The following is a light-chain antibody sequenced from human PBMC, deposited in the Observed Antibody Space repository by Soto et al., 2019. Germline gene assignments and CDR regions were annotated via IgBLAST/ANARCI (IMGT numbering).Light chain of an antibody. J-gene: IGLJ1*01. V-gene: IGLV2-11*01. CDR1: SSDVGGYNY. CDR3: CSYAGSYIPYV. CDR2: DVS. Sequence: QSALTQPRSVSGYPGQSVTISCTGTSSDVGGYNYGSWYQQHPGKAPKLMIYDVSKRPSGVPDRFSGSKSGNTASLTISALQAEDEADYYSCSYAGSYIPYVFGTGTKLTVL.